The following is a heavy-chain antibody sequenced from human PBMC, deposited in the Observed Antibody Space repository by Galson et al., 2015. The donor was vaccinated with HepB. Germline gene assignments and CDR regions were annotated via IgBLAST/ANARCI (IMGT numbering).Heavy chain of an antibody. V-gene: IGHV3-21*01. CDR2: ISSSSSYI. CDR3: ARDQGLDPLPEEAWFDP. J-gene: IGHJ5*02. Sequence: SLRLSCAASGFTFSSYSMNWVRQAPGKGLEWVSSISSSSSYIYYADSVKGRFTISRDNAKNSLYLQMNSLRAEDTAVYYCARDQGLDPLPEEAWFDPWGQGTLVTVSS. CDR1: GFTFSSYS. D-gene: IGHD3-9*01.